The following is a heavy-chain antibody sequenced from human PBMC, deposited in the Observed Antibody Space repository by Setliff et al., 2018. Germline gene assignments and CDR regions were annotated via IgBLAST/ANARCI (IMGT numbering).Heavy chain of an antibody. J-gene: IGHJ5*02. CDR1: GYAFTNYD. CDR2: MNPNSGNT. D-gene: IGHD5-18*01. Sequence: ASVKVSCKTSGYAFTNYDINWVRQATGQGLEWMGWMNPNSGNTGYAQNFQGRVSMTRNTSISTAYMELNSLTSEDTAVYYCARSKVEAAMVKHSWFDPWGQGTLVTVSS. V-gene: IGHV1-8*02. CDR3: ARSKVEAAMVKHSWFDP.